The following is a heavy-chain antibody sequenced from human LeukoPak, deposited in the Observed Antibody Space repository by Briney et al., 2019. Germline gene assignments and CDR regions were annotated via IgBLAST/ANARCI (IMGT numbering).Heavy chain of an antibody. CDR2: IIPVLDVS. CDR3: TREGVYAPDPSSYHRDAFDI. J-gene: IGHJ3*02. Sequence: ARVKVSCKASRGSLSNYVTTCVRQAPGQGLEWVGRIIPVLDVSNFAQKFQGRVTITADKSTKTAHMELSRLESGDTAVYYCTREGVYAPDPSSYHRDAFDIWGQGTVVIVSS. D-gene: IGHD3-16*02. CDR1: RGSLSNYV. V-gene: IGHV1-69*04.